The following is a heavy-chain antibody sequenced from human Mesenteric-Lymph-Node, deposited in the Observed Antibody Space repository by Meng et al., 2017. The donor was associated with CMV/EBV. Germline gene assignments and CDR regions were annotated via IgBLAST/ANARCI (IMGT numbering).Heavy chain of an antibody. D-gene: IGHD3-10*01. Sequence: GSLRLSCAVYGGSFSGYYWSWIRQPPGKGLEWIGEINHSGSTNYNPSLKSRVTISVDTSKNQFSLKLSSVTAADTAVYYCARVVRGVRRMDVWGQGTTVTVSS. J-gene: IGHJ6*02. CDR1: GGSFSGYY. CDR3: ARVVRGVRRMDV. CDR2: INHSGST. V-gene: IGHV4-34*01.